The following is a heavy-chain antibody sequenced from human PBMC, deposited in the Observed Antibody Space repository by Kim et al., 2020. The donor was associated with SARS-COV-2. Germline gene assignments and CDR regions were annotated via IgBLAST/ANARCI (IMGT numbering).Heavy chain of an antibody. Sequence: GGSLRLSCVASGLTLTNAWLSWVRQAPGKGLEWLARVRGKSDGGLVDYAAPVKGRFTISNSKNTVFLQMLSLKSEDTAVYYCTTGRMVPAAIWANGFDV. D-gene: IGHD2-2*02. CDR2: VRGKSDGGLV. V-gene: IGHV3-15*05. CDR1: GLTLTNAW. CDR3: TTGRMVPAAIWANGFDV. J-gene: IGHJ3*01.